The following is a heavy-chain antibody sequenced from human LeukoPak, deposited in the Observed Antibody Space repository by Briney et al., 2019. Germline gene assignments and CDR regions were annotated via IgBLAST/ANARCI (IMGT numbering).Heavy chain of an antibody. D-gene: IGHD2-8*02. CDR3: ARVRADVDTGGFYLSDY. J-gene: IGHJ4*02. V-gene: IGHV4-59*12. CDR1: GDSISNYY. Sequence: SETLSLTCTVSGDSISNYYWSWIRQSPGKELEWIGYMYNRGSTIYNPSLKSRVTISVDTSKNQFSLKLSSVTAADTAVYFCARVRADVDTGGFYLSDYWGQGTLVTVSS. CDR2: MYNRGST.